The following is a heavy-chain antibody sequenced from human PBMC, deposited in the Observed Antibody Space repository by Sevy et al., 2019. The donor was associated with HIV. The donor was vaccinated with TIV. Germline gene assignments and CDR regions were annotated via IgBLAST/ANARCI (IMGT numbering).Heavy chain of an antibody. CDR3: ARDSSRGWFDP. D-gene: IGHD6-13*01. J-gene: IGHJ5*02. CDR2: IKQDGSEK. CDR1: GFTFSSYW. Sequence: GGSLRLSCAASGFTFSSYWMSWVRQAPGKGLEWMANIKQDGSEKYYVDSVKGRFTISRDNAKNSLYLQMNSLRAEDTAVYYCARDSSRGWFDPWGQGTLVTVSS. V-gene: IGHV3-7*01.